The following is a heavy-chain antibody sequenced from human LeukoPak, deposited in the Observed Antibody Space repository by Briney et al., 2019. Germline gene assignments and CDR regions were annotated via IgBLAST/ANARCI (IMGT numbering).Heavy chain of an antibody. Sequence: SETLSLTCTVSGGSISSSSYYRGWIRQPPEKGLEWIGSIYYSGSTYYNPSLKSRVTISVDTSKNQFSLKLSSVTAADTAVYYCARDVSYYDSSGYYPFDYWGQGTLVTVSS. CDR2: IYYSGST. CDR3: ARDVSYYDSSGYYPFDY. J-gene: IGHJ4*02. D-gene: IGHD3-22*01. V-gene: IGHV4-39*02. CDR1: GGSISSSSYY.